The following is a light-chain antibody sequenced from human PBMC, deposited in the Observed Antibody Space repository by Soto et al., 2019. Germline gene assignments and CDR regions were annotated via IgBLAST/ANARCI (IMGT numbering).Light chain of an antibody. CDR3: QQYNNWPPWT. CDR1: QSVNSN. CDR2: DTS. J-gene: IGKJ1*01. Sequence: EIVMTQSPATLSVSPGERATLSCRASQSVNSNLAWYQQKPGQAPRLLIYDTSSRATGIPARFSGSRSGTEFTLTISSLQSEDSAVYYCQQYNNWPPWTVGQGTKVEI. V-gene: IGKV3D-15*01.